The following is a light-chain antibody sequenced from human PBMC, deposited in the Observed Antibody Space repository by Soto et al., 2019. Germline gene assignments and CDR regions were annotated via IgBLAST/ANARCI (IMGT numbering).Light chain of an antibody. CDR2: EGF. CDR3: CSYAGGGIYV. J-gene: IGLJ1*01. Sequence: QSVLTQPASVSGSPGQSITISCTGASSDGGTYNLVSWYQHHPGNAPRLMIYEGFKRPSGVSNRFSGSKSGNTASLTISGLQAEDEADFSCCSYAGGGIYVFGTGTKVTVL. V-gene: IGLV2-23*01. CDR1: SSDGGTYNL.